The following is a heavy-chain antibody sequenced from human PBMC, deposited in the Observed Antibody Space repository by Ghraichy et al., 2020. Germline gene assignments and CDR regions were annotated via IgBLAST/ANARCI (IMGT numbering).Heavy chain of an antibody. Sequence: SGPTLVKPTQTLTLTCTFSGFSLSTSGVGVGWIRQPPGKALEWLALIYWDDDKRYSPSLKSRLTITKDTSKNQVVLTMTNMDPVDTATYYCAHSGGKQWLVSGIYGMDVWGQGTTVTVSS. D-gene: IGHD6-19*01. CDR3: AHSGGKQWLVSGIYGMDV. CDR1: GFSLSTSGVG. V-gene: IGHV2-5*02. J-gene: IGHJ6*02. CDR2: IYWDDDK.